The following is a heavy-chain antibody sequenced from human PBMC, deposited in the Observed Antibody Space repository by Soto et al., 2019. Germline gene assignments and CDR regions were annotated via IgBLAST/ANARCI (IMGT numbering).Heavy chain of an antibody. Sequence: PSETLSLTCTVSGGSISSGGYYWSWIRQHPGKGLEWIGYIYYSGSTYYNPSLKSRVTISVDTSKNQFSLKLSSVTAADTAVYYCARVDIVVVPAAIEYAFDIWGQGTMVT. D-gene: IGHD2-2*02. CDR2: IYYSGST. J-gene: IGHJ3*02. CDR1: GGSISSGGYY. CDR3: ARVDIVVVPAAIEYAFDI. V-gene: IGHV4-31*03.